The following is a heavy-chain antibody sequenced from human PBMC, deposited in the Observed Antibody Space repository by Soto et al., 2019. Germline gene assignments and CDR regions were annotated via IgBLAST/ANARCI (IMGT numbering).Heavy chain of an antibody. D-gene: IGHD6-13*01. J-gene: IGHJ6*02. CDR1: GFTFSSYA. CDR3: AKVRQQLAGDYYYGMDV. CDR2: ISGSGGST. Sequence: QPGGSLRLSCAASGFTFSSYAMSWVRQAPGKGLEWVSAISGSGGSTYYADSVKGRFTISRDNSKNTLYLQMNSLRAEDTAVYYCAKVRQQLAGDYYYGMDVWGQGTTVTVSS. V-gene: IGHV3-23*01.